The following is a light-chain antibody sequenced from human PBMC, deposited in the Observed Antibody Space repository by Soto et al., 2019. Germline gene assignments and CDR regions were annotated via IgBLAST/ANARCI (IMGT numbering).Light chain of an antibody. CDR2: DVS. J-gene: IGLJ1*01. Sequence: QSVLTQPASGSGTPGQSLTISCTGTSSDVGGYNYVSWYQQHPGKAPKLMIYDVSNRPSGVSNRFSGSKSGNTASLTISGLQAEVDAVYYCSSYTSSSMPPYDFGTGTKVTV. CDR1: SSDVGGYNY. CDR3: SSYTSSSMPPYD. V-gene: IGLV2-14*01.